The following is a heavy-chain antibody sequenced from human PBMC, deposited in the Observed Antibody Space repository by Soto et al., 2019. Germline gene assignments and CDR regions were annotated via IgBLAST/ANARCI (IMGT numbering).Heavy chain of an antibody. CDR2: MYSTGST. Sequence: SVTLSLTCTVSGGSSRSYEWSWIRQPPGKGLEWIGYMYSTGSTIYNPSLKSRVTISVDTSKNQFSLKLNSVTAADTAVYYCARDLWGYCGADCYPLDVWGQGTTVTVS. D-gene: IGHD2-21*02. J-gene: IGHJ6*02. CDR1: GGSSRSYE. V-gene: IGHV4-59*01. CDR3: ARDLWGYCGADCYPLDV.